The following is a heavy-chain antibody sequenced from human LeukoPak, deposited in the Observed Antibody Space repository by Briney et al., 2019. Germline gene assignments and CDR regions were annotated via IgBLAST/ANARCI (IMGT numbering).Heavy chain of an antibody. Sequence: GGSLRLSCAASGFSFTSYSMNWVRQAPGKGLEWVSSISSSSSYIYYADSVKGRFTISRDNAKNSLYLQMNSLRAEDTAVYYCARAALEWLSLDYWGQGTLVTVSS. CDR3: ARAALEWLSLDY. V-gene: IGHV3-21*01. J-gene: IGHJ4*02. D-gene: IGHD3-3*01. CDR2: ISSSSSYI. CDR1: GFSFTSYS.